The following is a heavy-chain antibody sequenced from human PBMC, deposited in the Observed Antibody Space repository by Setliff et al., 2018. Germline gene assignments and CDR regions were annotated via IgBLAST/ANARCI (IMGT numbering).Heavy chain of an antibody. D-gene: IGHD1-1*01. CDR2: ITDTGRT. CDR3: ARGAPQRSSFDSRYMDV. Sequence: SETLSLTCTVYGGPLSGFSWNWIRQSPGGGLEWIGEITDTGRTKYIPSLKSRVTISIHISWNQFSLRLSSLTAADTAVYYCARGAPQRSSFDSRYMDVWGKGTPVTVSS. CDR1: GGPLSGFS. J-gene: IGHJ6*03. V-gene: IGHV4-34*01.